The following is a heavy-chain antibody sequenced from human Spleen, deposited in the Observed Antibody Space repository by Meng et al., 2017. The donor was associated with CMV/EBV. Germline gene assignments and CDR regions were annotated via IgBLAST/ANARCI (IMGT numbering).Heavy chain of an antibody. Sequence: SGGSSSSSSYYWGWIRQPPGKGLEWIGSIYYSGSTYYNPSLKSRVTISVDTSKNQFSLELSSVTAADTAVYYCARLGSDYAGVADSYWGQGTLVTVSS. D-gene: IGHD5-12*01. CDR3: ARLGSDYAGVADSY. J-gene: IGHJ4*02. V-gene: IGHV4-39*01. CDR1: GGSSSSSSYY. CDR2: IYYSGST.